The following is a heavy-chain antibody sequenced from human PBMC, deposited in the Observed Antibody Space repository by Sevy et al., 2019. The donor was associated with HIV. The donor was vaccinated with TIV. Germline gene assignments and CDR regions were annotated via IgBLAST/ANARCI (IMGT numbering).Heavy chain of an antibody. J-gene: IGHJ6*02. CDR2: ISYDGSNK. D-gene: IGHD6-13*01. CDR3: ARDHGNAAAGDGMDV. CDR1: GFTFSSYA. Sequence: GGSLRLSCAASGFTFSSYAMHLVRQAPGKGLEWVAVISYDGSNKYYADSVKGRFTISRDNSKNTLYLQMNSLRAEDTAVYYCARDHGNAAAGDGMDVWGQGTTVTVSS. V-gene: IGHV3-30-3*01.